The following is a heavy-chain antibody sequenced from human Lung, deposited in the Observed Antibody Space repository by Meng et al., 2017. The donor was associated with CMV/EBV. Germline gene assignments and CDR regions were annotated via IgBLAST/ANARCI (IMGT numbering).Heavy chain of an antibody. CDR1: GFTFSSYA. V-gene: IGHV3-23*01. Sequence: GGSLRLXXAASGFTFSSYAMSWVRQAPGKGLEWVSAISGSGGSTYYADSVKGRFTISRDNSKNTLYLQMNSLRAEDTAVYYCAKGIKKGSGSYYPYGMDVWGQRATVTVSS. CDR3: AKGIKKGSGSYYPYGMDV. D-gene: IGHD3-10*01. J-gene: IGHJ6*02. CDR2: ISGSGGST.